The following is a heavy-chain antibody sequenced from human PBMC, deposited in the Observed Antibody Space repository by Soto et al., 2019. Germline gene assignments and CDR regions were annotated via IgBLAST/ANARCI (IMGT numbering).Heavy chain of an antibody. CDR2: FDPEDGET. Sequence: ASVKFSCKVSGYTLTELSMHWVRQAPGKGLEWMGGFDPEDGETIYAQKFQGRVTMTEDTSTDTAYMELSSLRSEDTAVYYCASGRRLVLRFLESIDYWGQGTLVTVSS. J-gene: IGHJ4*02. V-gene: IGHV1-24*01. D-gene: IGHD3-3*01. CDR1: GYTLTELS. CDR3: ASGRRLVLRFLESIDY.